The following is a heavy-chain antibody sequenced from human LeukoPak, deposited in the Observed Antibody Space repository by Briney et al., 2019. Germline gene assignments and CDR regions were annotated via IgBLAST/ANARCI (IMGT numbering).Heavy chain of an antibody. J-gene: IGHJ4*02. Sequence: PGGSLRLSCAASRFTFSSYWMHWVRQAPGKGLVWVSRINSDGTSTSYADSVKGRFTISRDNAKNTLYLQMNSLRAEDTAVYYCAKGGTTLSDYWGQGTLVTVSS. CDR1: RFTFSSYW. CDR2: INSDGTST. CDR3: AKGGTTLSDY. V-gene: IGHV3-74*01. D-gene: IGHD1-7*01.